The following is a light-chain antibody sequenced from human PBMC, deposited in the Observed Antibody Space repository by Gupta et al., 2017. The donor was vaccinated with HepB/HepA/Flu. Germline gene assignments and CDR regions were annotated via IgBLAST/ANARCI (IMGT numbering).Light chain of an antibody. CDR2: GKN. V-gene: IGLV3-19*01. Sequence: SSALTQDPAVSVALGQTVRITCQGDSLRSYYASWYQQKPGQAPVLVIYGKNNRPSGIPDRFSGSSSGSTASWTITGAQAEDEADDYCNSRYSSGNHLAVFGGGTKLTVL. CDR3: NSRYSSGNHLAV. J-gene: IGLJ2*01. CDR1: SLRSYY.